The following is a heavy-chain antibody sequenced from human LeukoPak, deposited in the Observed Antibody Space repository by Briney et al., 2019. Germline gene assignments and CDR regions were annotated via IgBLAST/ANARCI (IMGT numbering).Heavy chain of an antibody. CDR3: ATRDGYCSSSTCFDY. Sequence: GGSLRLSCAASGFTFSTYAMSWVRQAPGKGLECVSALSGNGNTIYYADSVKGRFTISRDNSKNTLYLQMNSLRAEDTAVYYCATRDGYCSSSTCFDYWGQGTLVTVSS. J-gene: IGHJ4*02. V-gene: IGHV3-23*01. D-gene: IGHD2-2*01. CDR1: GFTFSTYA. CDR2: LSGNGNTI.